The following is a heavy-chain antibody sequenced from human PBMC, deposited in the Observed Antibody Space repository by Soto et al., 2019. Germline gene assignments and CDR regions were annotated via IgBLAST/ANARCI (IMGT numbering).Heavy chain of an antibody. J-gene: IGHJ4*02. D-gene: IGHD3-10*01. CDR3: AKDAYGSGSYSFDY. V-gene: IGHV3-9*01. CDR1: GFTFDDYA. Sequence: VQLVESGGGLVQPGRSLRLSCAASGFTFDDYAMHWVRQAPGKGLVWVSGISWNGGSIGYADSVKGRFTITRDNAKNSLYLQMNSLRAEDTALYYCAKDAYGSGSYSFDYWGQGTLVTVSS. CDR2: ISWNGGSI.